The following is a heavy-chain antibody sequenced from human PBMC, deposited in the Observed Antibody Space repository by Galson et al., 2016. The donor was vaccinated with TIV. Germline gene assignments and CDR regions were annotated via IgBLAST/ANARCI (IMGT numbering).Heavy chain of an antibody. V-gene: IGHV5-10-1*01. J-gene: IGHJ5*02. CDR2: IDPTDSYT. CDR3: ARGVSSGSAWLDP. CDR1: GYRFTSYW. Sequence: QSGAEVKKPGESLRISCKGSGYRFTSYWINWVRQMPGKGLEWMGRIDPTDSYTNYSPSFQGHVTISADKSSTTGYLQWSSLKASDTAIYYCARGVSSGSAWLDPWGPGTPVTVSS. D-gene: IGHD3-10*01.